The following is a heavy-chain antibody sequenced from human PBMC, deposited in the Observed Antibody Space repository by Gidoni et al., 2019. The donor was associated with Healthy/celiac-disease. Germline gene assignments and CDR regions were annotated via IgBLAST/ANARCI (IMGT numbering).Heavy chain of an antibody. D-gene: IGHD3-3*01. J-gene: IGHJ3*02. Sequence: EVQLVESGGGVVQTGGYLRLSCAASGYTFSSYRMNWVRQAPGKGLEWVSYISSISSTIYYAVSVKGRFTISRDNAKNSLYLQMNSLRAEDTAVYYCARHSDFWSGYDAFDIWGQGTMVTVSS. CDR3: ARHSDFWSGYDAFDI. CDR2: ISSISSTI. CDR1: GYTFSSYR. V-gene: IGHV3-48*04.